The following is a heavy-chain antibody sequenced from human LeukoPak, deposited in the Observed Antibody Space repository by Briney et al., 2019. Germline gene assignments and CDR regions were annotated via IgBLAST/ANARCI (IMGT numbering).Heavy chain of an antibody. V-gene: IGHV3-23*01. Sequence: GGSLRLSCAASGFTFSSYAMSWVHQAPGKGLEWVSAISGSGGSTYYADSVKGRFTISRDNSKNTLYLQMNSLRAEDTAVYYCAKDEVVVTAIRFNWFDPCGQGTLVTVSS. CDR1: GFTFSSYA. D-gene: IGHD2-21*02. J-gene: IGHJ5*02. CDR2: ISGSGGST. CDR3: AKDEVVVTAIRFNWFDP.